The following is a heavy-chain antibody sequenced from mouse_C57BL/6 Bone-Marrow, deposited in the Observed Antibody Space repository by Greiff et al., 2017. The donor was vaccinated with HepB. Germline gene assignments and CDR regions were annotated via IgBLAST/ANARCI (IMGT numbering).Heavy chain of an antibody. J-gene: IGHJ1*03. V-gene: IGHV1-81*01. CDR3: ARRYYGSWYFDV. CDR1: GYTFTSYG. CDR2: IYPRSGNT. Sequence: QVQLQQSGAELARPGASVKLSCKASGYTFTSYGISWVKQRTGQGLEWIGEIYPRSGNTYYNEKFKGKATLTADKSSSTAFMELRSLTSEDSAVYFCARRYYGSWYFDVWGTGTTVTVSS. D-gene: IGHD1-1*01.